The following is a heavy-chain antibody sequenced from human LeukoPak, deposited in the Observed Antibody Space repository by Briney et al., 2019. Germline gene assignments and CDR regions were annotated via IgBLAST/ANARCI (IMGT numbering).Heavy chain of an antibody. D-gene: IGHD1-26*01. CDR3: AREASGSFDY. CDR1: GGSISSSSYC. V-gene: IGHV4-39*02. CDR2: IYYSGST. J-gene: IGHJ4*02. Sequence: KPSETLSLTCTVSGGSISSSSYCWGWIRQPPGKGLEWIGSIYYSGSTYYNPSLKSRVTISVDTSKNQFSLKLSSVTAADTAVYYCAREASGSFDYWGQGTLVTVSS.